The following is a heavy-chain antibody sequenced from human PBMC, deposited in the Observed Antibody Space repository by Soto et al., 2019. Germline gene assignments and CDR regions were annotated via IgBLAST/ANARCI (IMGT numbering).Heavy chain of an antibody. CDR1: GGSISSGGYY. CDR3: ARDRIPAGGRSSGFEY. D-gene: IGHD6-6*01. J-gene: IGHJ4*02. V-gene: IGHV4-31*03. CDR2: IYYSGST. Sequence: ASETLSLTCTVSGGSISSGGYYWSWIRQHPGKGLEWIGYIYYSGSTYYNPSLKSRVTISVDTSKNQFSLKLSSVTAADTAVYYCARDRIPAGGRSSGFEYWGQGTLVTVS.